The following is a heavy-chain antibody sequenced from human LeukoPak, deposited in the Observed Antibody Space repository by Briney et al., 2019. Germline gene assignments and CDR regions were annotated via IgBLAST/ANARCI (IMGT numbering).Heavy chain of an antibody. CDR2: LSGDGSDT. D-gene: IGHD2-21*02. CDR3: TKGGHGDY. CDR1: GFTFGDYA. V-gene: IGHV3-23*01. J-gene: IGHJ4*02. Sequence: GGSLRLSCTASGFTFGDYAMSWVRQAPGKGLEWVSTLSGDGSDTYYADSVKGRFTISRDTSKNTLFLQMNSLRADDTAIYYCTKGGHGDYWGQGTMVTVSS.